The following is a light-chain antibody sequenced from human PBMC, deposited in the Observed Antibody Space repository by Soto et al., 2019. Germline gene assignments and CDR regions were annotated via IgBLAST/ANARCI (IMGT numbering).Light chain of an antibody. V-gene: IGLV2-14*01. J-gene: IGLJ1*01. Sequence: QSVLTQPASVSGSPGQSIAISCSVSSSDLGIYNYVSWYQQHPGKVPKLIIFEVTNRPSGVSNRFSGSKSGNTASLTISGLQAEDEADYYCSSYTTSSTRVFGTGTKVTVL. CDR2: EVT. CDR1: SSDLGIYNY. CDR3: SSYTTSSTRV.